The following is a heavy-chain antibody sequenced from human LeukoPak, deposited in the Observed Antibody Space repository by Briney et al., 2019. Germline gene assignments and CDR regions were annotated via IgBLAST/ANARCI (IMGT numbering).Heavy chain of an antibody. Sequence: ASVKVSCKASGYTFAGYYMHWVRQAPGQGLEWMGWINPHSGGTNYAKRFQGRVTMTRDTSISTAYMELSRLRSDDTAVYYCARVGATGTTSPFDYWGQGTLVTVSS. CDR3: ARVGATGTTSPFDY. D-gene: IGHD1-1*01. J-gene: IGHJ4*02. CDR2: INPHSGGT. CDR1: GYTFAGYY. V-gene: IGHV1-2*02.